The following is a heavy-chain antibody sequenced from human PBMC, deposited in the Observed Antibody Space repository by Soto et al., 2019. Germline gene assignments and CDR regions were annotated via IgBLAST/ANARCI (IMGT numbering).Heavy chain of an antibody. CDR3: ARDLAAGDH. V-gene: IGHV1-46*01. CDR2: INPASTST. CDR1: GYTFTHYY. D-gene: IGHD6-13*01. J-gene: IGHJ4*02. Sequence: QVQLVQSGAEVKKPGASVKVSCRTSGYTFTHYYIHWVRQAPGQGLEWLGIINPASTSTNYAQEFQGRVTWTRDTSTTTVYMELSGRRTEDTAIFYCARDLAAGDHWGQGTLVTVSS.